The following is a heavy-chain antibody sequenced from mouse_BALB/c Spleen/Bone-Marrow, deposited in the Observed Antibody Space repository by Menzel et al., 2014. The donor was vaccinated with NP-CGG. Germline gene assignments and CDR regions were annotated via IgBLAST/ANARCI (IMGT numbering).Heavy chain of an antibody. CDR3: ARGGAGNWFAY. CDR1: GFTFSSYA. V-gene: IGHV5-6-5*01. CDR2: ISSGGST. Sequence: EVKLMESGGGLVKPGGSLKLSCAASGFTFSSYAMSWVRQTPEKRREWVASISSGGSTYYPDSVKGRFTISRDNARNILYLQMSSLRSEDTAMYYCARGGAGNWFAYWGQGTLVTVSA. D-gene: IGHD2-1*01. J-gene: IGHJ3*01.